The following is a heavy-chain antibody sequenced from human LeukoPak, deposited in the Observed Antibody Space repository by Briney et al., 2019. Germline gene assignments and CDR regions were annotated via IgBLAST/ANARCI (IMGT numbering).Heavy chain of an antibody. CDR3: CAYYDSSGDAFDI. J-gene: IGHJ3*02. CDR1: GYTFTSYD. Sequence: ASVKVSCKASGYTFTSYDINWVRQATGQGLEWMGWMNPNSGNTGYAQKFQGRVTMTTDTSTSTAYMELRSLRSDDTAVYYCCAYYDSSGDAFDIWGQGTMVTVSS. D-gene: IGHD3-22*01. CDR2: MNPNSGNT. V-gene: IGHV1-8*01.